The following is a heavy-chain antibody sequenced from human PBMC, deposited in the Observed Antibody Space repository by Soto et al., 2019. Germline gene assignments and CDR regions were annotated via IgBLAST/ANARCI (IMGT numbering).Heavy chain of an antibody. CDR1: GFTFSSYA. CDR3: AREEGAVADDAFDI. V-gene: IGHV3-30-3*01. J-gene: IGHJ3*02. Sequence: GGSLRLSCAASGFTFSSYAMHWVRQAPGKGLEWVAVISYDGSNKYYADSVKGRFTISRDNSKNTLYLQMNSLRAEDTAVYYCAREEGAVADDAFDIWGQGTMVT. CDR2: ISYDGSNK. D-gene: IGHD6-19*01.